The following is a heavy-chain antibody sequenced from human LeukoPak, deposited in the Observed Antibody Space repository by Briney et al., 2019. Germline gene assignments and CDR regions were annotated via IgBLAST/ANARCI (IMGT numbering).Heavy chain of an antibody. Sequence: PGGSLRLSCAASGFTFSSYAMHWVRQAPGKGLEWVAVISYDGSNKYYADSVKGRVTISRDNSKNTLYLQMNSLRADDTAVYYCAKDRAAFYYDSGVAFDYWGQGTLVTVSS. CDR2: ISYDGSNK. V-gene: IGHV3-30*04. CDR3: AKDRAAFYYDSGVAFDY. CDR1: GFTFSSYA. D-gene: IGHD3-22*01. J-gene: IGHJ4*02.